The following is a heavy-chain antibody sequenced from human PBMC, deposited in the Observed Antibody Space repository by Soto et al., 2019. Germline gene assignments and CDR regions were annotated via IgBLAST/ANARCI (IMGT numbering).Heavy chain of an antibody. CDR2: INHSGST. CDR1: GGSFSGYY. Sequence: SETLSLTCAVYGGSFSGYYWSWIRQPPGKGLEWIGEINHSGSTNYNPSLKSRVTISVDTSKNQFSLKLSSVTAADTAVYYCARAVLGSYSSSSVWFDPWGQGTLVTVSS. CDR3: ARAVLGSYSSSSVWFDP. V-gene: IGHV4-34*01. D-gene: IGHD6-6*01. J-gene: IGHJ5*02.